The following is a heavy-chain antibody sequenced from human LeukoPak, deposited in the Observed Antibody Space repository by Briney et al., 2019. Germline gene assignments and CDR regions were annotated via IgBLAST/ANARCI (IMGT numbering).Heavy chain of an antibody. J-gene: IGHJ4*02. CDR1: GGTFSSYA. Sequence: TVKVSCKASGGTFSSYAISWVRQAPGQGLEWMGGIIPIFGTANYAQKFQGRVTITTDESTSTAYMGLSSLRSEDTAVYYCARPHYYDSSGYYGLDYWGQGTLVTVSS. CDR3: ARPHYYDSSGYYGLDY. V-gene: IGHV1-69*05. CDR2: IIPIFGTA. D-gene: IGHD3-22*01.